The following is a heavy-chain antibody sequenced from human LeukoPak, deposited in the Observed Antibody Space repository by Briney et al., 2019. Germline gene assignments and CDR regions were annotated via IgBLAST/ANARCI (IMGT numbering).Heavy chain of an antibody. CDR3: AKVSYYDILTGPTDY. J-gene: IGHJ4*02. CDR2: ISGSGGST. V-gene: IGHV3-23*01. Sequence: PGGSVRLSCAASGFTFSSYAMSWVRQSPGKGLEWVSAISGSGGSTYYADSVKGRFTISRDNSKNTLYLQMNSLRAEDTAVYYCAKVSYYDILTGPTDYWGQGTLVTVSS. CDR1: GFTFSSYA. D-gene: IGHD3-9*01.